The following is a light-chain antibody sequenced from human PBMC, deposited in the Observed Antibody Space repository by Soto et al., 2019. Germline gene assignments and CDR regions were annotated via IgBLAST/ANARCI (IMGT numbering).Light chain of an antibody. V-gene: IGKV3-20*01. CDR2: GAS. CDR3: QQYGSSPLT. Sequence: EIVLTQSPGTLSLSPGERATLSCRASQSVSSSDLAWYQQRPGRAPRLLIYGASSRATGIPDRFSGTGSGTDFTLTISRLEPEDFAVYYCQQYGSSPLTFGGGTKVEI. J-gene: IGKJ4*02. CDR1: QSVSSSD.